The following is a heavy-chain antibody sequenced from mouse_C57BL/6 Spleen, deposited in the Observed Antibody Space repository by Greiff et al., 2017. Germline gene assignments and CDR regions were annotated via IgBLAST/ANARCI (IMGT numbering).Heavy chain of an antibody. D-gene: IGHD2-10*01. CDR1: GYAFSSYW. CDR2: IYPGDGDT. V-gene: IGHV1-80*01. Sequence: QVQLQQSGAELVKPGASVKISCKASGYAFSSYWMNWVKQRPGQGLEWIGQIYPGDGDTNYNGKFKGKATLTADKSSSTAYMQLSSLTSEDSAVYFWARRGSYYGNYDAMDYWGQGTSVTVSS. J-gene: IGHJ4*01. CDR3: ARRGSYYGNYDAMDY.